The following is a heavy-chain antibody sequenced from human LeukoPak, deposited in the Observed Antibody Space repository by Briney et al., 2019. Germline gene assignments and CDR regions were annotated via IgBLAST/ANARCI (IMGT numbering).Heavy chain of an antibody. J-gene: IGHJ4*02. CDR3: ARHGRDGYLSDY. Sequence: GESPKISCQGPGCRFHNYWIGWVRQMPGKGVEWRGIIYPDDSDTRYSQSFQGQVTISADKSISTAYLQWSGLKASHTAMYYCARHGRDGYLSDYWGQGTLVTVSS. CDR1: GCRFHNYW. CDR2: IYPDDSDT. V-gene: IGHV5-51*01. D-gene: IGHD5-24*01.